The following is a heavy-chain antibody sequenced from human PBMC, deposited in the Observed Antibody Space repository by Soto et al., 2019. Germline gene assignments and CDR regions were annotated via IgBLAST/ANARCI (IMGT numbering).Heavy chain of an antibody. J-gene: IGHJ4*01. D-gene: IGHD5-18*01. CDR1: GYSFTVSH. V-gene: IGHV1-2*02. CDR3: ARGYGRNFDY. CDR2: INNDSGGT. Sequence: ASVKLSCEASGYSFTVSHMHWVRQAPGQGLEWMGWINNDSGGTKYAQKFEGRVTMSRDTSKNQFSLKLSSVTAADTAVYYCARGYGRNFDYWGQ.